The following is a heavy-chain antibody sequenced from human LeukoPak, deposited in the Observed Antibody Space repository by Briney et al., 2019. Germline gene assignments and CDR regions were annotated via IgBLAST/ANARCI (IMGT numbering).Heavy chain of an antibody. CDR1: GFIFSTYG. CDR3: AKDRAAMVPYTMDV. V-gene: IGHV3-23*01. D-gene: IGHD2-2*01. J-gene: IGHJ6*02. Sequence: VGSLTLSCAASGFIFSTYGMTWFRQAPGRGLEWVSGISGSGLNTYYADSVKGRFTSSRDNSKNMLYLQMNSLRAEDTAVYYCAKDRAAMVPYTMDVWGQGTTVTVSS. CDR2: ISGSGLNT.